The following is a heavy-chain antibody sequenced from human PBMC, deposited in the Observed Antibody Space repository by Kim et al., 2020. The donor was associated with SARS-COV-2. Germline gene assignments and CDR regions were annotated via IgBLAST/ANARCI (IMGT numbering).Heavy chain of an antibody. J-gene: IGHJ3*02. CDR1: GFTFSRYD. V-gene: IGHV3-13*05. Sequence: GGSLRLSCAASGFTFSRYDMHWVRHSTGKGLEWVSGIGTAADDPYYVGSVRGRFTISRDNAKNSLYLHMNSLRAGDTAVYYCASDAGSGAFDIWGQGTMVTVSS. CDR3: ASDAGSGAFDI. D-gene: IGHD6-13*01. CDR2: IGTAADDP.